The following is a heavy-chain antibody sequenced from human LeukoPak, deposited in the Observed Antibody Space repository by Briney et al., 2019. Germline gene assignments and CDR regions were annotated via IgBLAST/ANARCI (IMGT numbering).Heavy chain of an antibody. D-gene: IGHD3-3*02. CDR1: GFTFSTYW. Sequence: GGSLRLSCVGYGFTFSTYWMSWVRQAPGKGLEWVANIKQDGGEKYYVDSVKGRFTISRDNAKNSLYLQMNSLRAEDTAVYYCTSTTLAGSRDVWGQGTMVTVSS. J-gene: IGHJ3*01. CDR3: TSTTLAGSRDV. CDR2: IKQDGGEK. V-gene: IGHV3-7*01.